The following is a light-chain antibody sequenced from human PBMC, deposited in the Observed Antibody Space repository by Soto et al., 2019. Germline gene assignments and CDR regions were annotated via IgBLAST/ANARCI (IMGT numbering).Light chain of an antibody. CDR2: NNN. CDR3: SSWDGSLSGYV. Sequence: QSVLTQPPSASGTPGQGVTISCSGSSSNIGSNYVYWYQQLPGTAPKLLIYNNNQRPSGVPDRFSASKSGTSASLAIRGLRSDDEDDYYCSSWDGSLSGYVFGAGTKLTVL. J-gene: IGLJ1*01. V-gene: IGLV1-47*02. CDR1: SSNIGSNY.